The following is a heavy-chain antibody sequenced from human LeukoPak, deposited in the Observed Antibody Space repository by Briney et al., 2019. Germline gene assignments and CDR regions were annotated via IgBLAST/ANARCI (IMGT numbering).Heavy chain of an antibody. Sequence: GGSLRLSCAASGFTFSSYSMNWVRHAPGKGLEWVSYISSSSSTIYYADSVKGRFTISRDNAKNSLYLQMNSLRAEDTAVYYCAKGIATSGTSPPFDYWGQGTLVTVSS. CDR2: ISSSSSTI. V-gene: IGHV3-48*04. J-gene: IGHJ4*02. D-gene: IGHD6-13*01. CDR1: GFTFSSYS. CDR3: AKGIATSGTSPPFDY.